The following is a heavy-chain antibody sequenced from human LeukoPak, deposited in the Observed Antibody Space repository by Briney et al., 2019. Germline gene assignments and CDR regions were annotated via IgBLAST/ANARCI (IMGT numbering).Heavy chain of an antibody. D-gene: IGHD3-3*01. V-gene: IGHV1-18*01. CDR2: ISAYNGNT. J-gene: IGHJ4*02. CDR1: GYTFTSYG. CDR3: ARARTYYDFWSEYPDY. Sequence: ASVKVSCKASGYTFTSYGISWVRQAPGQGLEWMGWISAYNGNTNYAQKLQGRVTMTTDTSTSTAYMELRSLRSDDTAVYYCARARTYYDFWSEYPDYWGQGTLVTVSS.